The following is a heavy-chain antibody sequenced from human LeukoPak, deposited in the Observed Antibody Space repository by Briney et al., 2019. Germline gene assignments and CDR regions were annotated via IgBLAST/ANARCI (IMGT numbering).Heavy chain of an antibody. V-gene: IGHV4-39*07. CDR3: ARGGSSSAGLYYYYYGMDV. D-gene: IGHD6-6*01. CDR1: GGSISSSSYY. Sequence: PSETLSLTCTVSGGSISSSSYYWGWIRQPPGKGLEWIGSIYYSGSTYYNPSLKSRVTISVDTSKNQFSLKLSSVTAADTAVYYCARGGSSSAGLYYYYYGMDVWGQGTTVTVSS. J-gene: IGHJ6*02. CDR2: IYYSGST.